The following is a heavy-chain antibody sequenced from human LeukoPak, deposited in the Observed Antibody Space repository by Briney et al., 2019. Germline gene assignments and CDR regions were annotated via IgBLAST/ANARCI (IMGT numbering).Heavy chain of an antibody. CDR2: IYYSGST. J-gene: IGHJ6*02. CDR1: GGSFSGYY. D-gene: IGHD1-26*01. Sequence: SETLSPTCAVYGGSFSGYYWSWIRQPPGKGLEWIGYIYYSGSTNYNPSLKSRVTISVDTSKNQFSLKLSSVTAADTAVYYCARVGGTNYYYYGMDVWGQGTTVTVSS. CDR3: ARVGGTNYYYYGMDV. V-gene: IGHV4-59*01.